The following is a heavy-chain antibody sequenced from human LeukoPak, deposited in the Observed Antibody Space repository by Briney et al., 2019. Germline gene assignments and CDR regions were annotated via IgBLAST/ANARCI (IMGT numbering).Heavy chain of an antibody. CDR2: ISSSGSTI. V-gene: IGHV3-11*01. CDR1: GFTFSDYY. J-gene: IGHJ4*02. Sequence: PGGSLRLSCAASGFTFSDYYMSWIRQAPGKGLEWVSYISSSGSTIYYADSVKGRFTISRDNSKSTLYLQMNSLRVDDTAVYYCAKDWYNSLNYFDYWGQGSLVTVSS. CDR3: AKDWYNSLNYFDY. D-gene: IGHD1-1*01.